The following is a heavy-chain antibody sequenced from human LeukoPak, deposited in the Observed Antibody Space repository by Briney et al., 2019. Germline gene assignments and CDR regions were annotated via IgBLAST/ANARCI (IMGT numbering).Heavy chain of an antibody. Sequence: PGGSLRLSCAASGFTFSSYGMHWVRQAPGKGLEWVAVISYDGGIKNYVDSVKGRFTISRDNSKDTLNLQINSLRIEDTAVYYCARSHYHIMSGSDYWGQGTLVTVSS. V-gene: IGHV3-30*03. J-gene: IGHJ4*02. CDR3: ARSHYHIMSGSDY. CDR1: GFTFSSYG. D-gene: IGHD3-9*01. CDR2: ISYDGGIK.